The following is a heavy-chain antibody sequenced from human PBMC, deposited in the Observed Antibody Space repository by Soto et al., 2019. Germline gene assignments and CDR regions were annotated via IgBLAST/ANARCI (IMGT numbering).Heavy chain of an antibody. CDR1: GYTFTSYY. CDR3: ASSGGGGSCCFDY. V-gene: IGHV1-46*01. CDR2: INPSGGST. J-gene: IGHJ4*02. D-gene: IGHD2-15*01. Sequence: ASVKVSCKASGYTFTSYYMHWVRQAPGQGLEWMGIINPSGGSTSYAQKFQGRVTMTRDTSTSTVYMELSGLRSEDTAVCYCASSGGGGSCCFDYWGQGTLVTVSS.